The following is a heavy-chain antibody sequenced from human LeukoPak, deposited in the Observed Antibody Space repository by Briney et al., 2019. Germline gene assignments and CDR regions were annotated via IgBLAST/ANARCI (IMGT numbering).Heavy chain of an antibody. CDR2: ISAYNGNT. V-gene: IGHV1-18*01. CDR1: GYTFTSYG. D-gene: IGHD2-2*01. J-gene: IGHJ5*02. CDR3: ARSRPLGSTNGGSWFDP. Sequence: ASVKVSCKASGYTFTSYGISWVRQAPGQGLEWMGWISAYNGNTNYAQKLQGRVTMTTDTSTSTAYMELRSLRSDDTAVYYCARSRPLGSTNGGSWFDPWGRGTLVTVSS.